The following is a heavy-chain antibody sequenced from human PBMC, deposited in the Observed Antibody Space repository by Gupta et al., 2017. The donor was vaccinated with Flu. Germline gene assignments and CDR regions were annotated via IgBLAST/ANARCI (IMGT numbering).Heavy chain of an antibody. V-gene: IGHV1-69*06. Sequence: FSSYAISWVRQAPGQGLEWMGGIITIFGTANDAQKVQGRVTITEDKSTSTAYMEMSRLRSEDTAVYYCARDDRGGAYYFDYWGQGTLVTVSS. CDR3: ARDDRGGAYYFDY. D-gene: IGHD3-16*01. CDR2: IITIFGTA. CDR1: FSSYA. J-gene: IGHJ4*02.